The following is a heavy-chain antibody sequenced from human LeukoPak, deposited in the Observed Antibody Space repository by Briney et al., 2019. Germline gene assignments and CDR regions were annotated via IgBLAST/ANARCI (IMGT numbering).Heavy chain of an antibody. CDR2: IYYSGST. CDR1: GGSISTYY. D-gene: IGHD6-19*01. V-gene: IGHV4-59*08. CDR3: ARQVGYSSGWYIY. J-gene: IGHJ4*02. Sequence: PSETLSLTCTVSGGSISTYYWSWIRQPPGKGLEWIGHIYYSGSTNYNPSLKSRVTISVDTSKNQFSLKLSSVTAADTAVYYCARQVGYSSGWYIYWGREPWSPSPQ.